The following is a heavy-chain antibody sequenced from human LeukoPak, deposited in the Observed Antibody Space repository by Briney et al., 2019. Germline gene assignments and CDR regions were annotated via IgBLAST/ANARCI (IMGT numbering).Heavy chain of an antibody. CDR1: GFTFSSYG. CDR2: ISYDGSNK. Sequence: PGGSLRLSCAASGFTFSSYGMHWVRQAPGKGLEWVAVISYDGSNKYYADSVKGRFTISRDNSKNTLYLQMNSLRAEDTAVYYCAKDGASWIQLWSTYYYYYYMDVWGKGTTVTVSS. J-gene: IGHJ6*03. CDR3: AKDGASWIQLWSTYYYYYYMDV. D-gene: IGHD5-18*01. V-gene: IGHV3-30*18.